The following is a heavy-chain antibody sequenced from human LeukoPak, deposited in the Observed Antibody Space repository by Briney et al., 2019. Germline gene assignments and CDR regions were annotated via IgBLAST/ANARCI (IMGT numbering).Heavy chain of an antibody. D-gene: IGHD3-3*01. CDR1: GDSFNGFY. V-gene: IGHV4-59*08. CDR3: ARQGRFSYFGMDV. CDR2: IYYAGRT. Sequence: SETLSLTCTVSGDSFNGFYWSWIRQPPGKGLEWVACIYYAGRTTYNPPLKSRVTLSEDTSMNQFSLKQTPLHAANTPVYYCARQGRFSYFGMDVWGQGTTVTVSS. J-gene: IGHJ6*02.